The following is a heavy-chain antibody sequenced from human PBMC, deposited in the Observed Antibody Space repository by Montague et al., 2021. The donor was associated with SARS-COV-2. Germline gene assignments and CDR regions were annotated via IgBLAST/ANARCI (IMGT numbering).Heavy chain of an antibody. CDR1: GFTFSSYA. CDR2: ISYDGTNE. J-gene: IGHJ4*02. CDR3: AREGITAAGKDFDY. D-gene: IGHD6-13*01. Sequence: SLRLSCAASGFTFSSYAMHWVRQAPGKGLEWVAVISYDGTNEYYADSVKGRFTISRDNSTNTLYLQVNSLRAEDTAVYYCAREGITAAGKDFDYWGQGTLVTVSS. V-gene: IGHV3-30*04.